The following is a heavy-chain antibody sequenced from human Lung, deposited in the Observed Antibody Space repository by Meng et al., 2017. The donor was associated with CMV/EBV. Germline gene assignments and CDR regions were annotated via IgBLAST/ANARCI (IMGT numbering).Heavy chain of an antibody. J-gene: IGHJ4*02. CDR1: GFIFRNLW. Sequence: EVQLVESGGGLVRPGGSLRLSCGGSGSGFIFRNLWINWVRQAPGKGLEWVGRIKSKFDGETTDYAAPVKGRFTISRDDSRNTLYLYMNSLKTEDTAVYYCTTDRPRSGGKTHDYWGQGTLVTVAS. CDR2: IKSKFDGETT. V-gene: IGHV3-15*01. D-gene: IGHD4-23*01. CDR3: TTDRPRSGGKTHDY.